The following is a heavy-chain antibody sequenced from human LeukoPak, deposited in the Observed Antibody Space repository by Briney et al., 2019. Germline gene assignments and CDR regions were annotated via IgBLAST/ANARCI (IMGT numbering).Heavy chain of an antibody. V-gene: IGHV1-69*06. CDR3: ARDHTWSVFGEYCSGGSCYLNWFDP. D-gene: IGHD2-15*01. CDR1: GGTFSSYA. CDR2: IIPIFGTA. J-gene: IGHJ5*02. Sequence: SVKVSCKASGGTFSSYAISWVRQAPGQGLEWMGGIIPIFGTANYAQTFQGRVTITADKSTSTAYMELSSLRSEDTAVYYCARDHTWSVFGEYCSGGSCYLNWFDPWGQGTLVTVSS.